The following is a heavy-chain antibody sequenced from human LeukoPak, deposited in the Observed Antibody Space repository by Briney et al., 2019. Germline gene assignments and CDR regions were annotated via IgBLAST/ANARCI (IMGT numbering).Heavy chain of an antibody. CDR1: GFTVSSNY. CDR2: FYRGIST. Sequence: GGSLRLSCAASGFTVSSNYMSWVRQAPGKGLEWVSSFYRGISTYCADSVKGRFTTSRDHSKNTVYLQMDSLRPEDTAVYYCARYYDSSGYTQGAFDIWGQGTMVTVSS. V-gene: IGHV3-66*02. CDR3: ARYYDSSGYTQGAFDI. J-gene: IGHJ3*02. D-gene: IGHD3-22*01.